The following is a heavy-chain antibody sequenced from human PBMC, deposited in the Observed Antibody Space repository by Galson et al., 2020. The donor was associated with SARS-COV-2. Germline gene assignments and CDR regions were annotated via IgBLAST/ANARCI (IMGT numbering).Heavy chain of an antibody. CDR2: MNPNSGNT. Sequence: ASVKVSCKASGYTFTSYDINWVRQATGQGLEWMGWMNPNSGNTGYAQKFQGRVTMTRNTSISTAYMELSSLRSEDTAVYYCARVGGYYGSGSYYSFDYWGQGTLVTVSS. J-gene: IGHJ4*02. V-gene: IGHV1-8*01. D-gene: IGHD3-10*01. CDR3: ARVGGYYGSGSYYSFDY. CDR1: GYTFTSYD.